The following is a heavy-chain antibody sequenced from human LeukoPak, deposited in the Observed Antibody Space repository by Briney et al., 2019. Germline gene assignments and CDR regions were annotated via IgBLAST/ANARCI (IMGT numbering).Heavy chain of an antibody. V-gene: IGHV4-34*01. CDR1: GGSFSGYY. J-gene: IGHJ4*02. CDR2: INHRGST. CDR3: ARGRSNRIAAAGTETGNYFDY. Sequence: SETLSLTCAVYGGSFSGYYWSWIRQPPGKGLEWIGEINHRGSTNYNPSLKSRVTISVDTSKNQFSLKLSSVTAADTAVYYGARGRSNRIAAAGTETGNYFDYSGQGTLVTVSS. D-gene: IGHD6-13*01.